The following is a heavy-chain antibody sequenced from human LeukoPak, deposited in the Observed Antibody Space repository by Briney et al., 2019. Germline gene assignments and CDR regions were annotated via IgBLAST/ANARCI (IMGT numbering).Heavy chain of an antibody. Sequence: GGSLRLSCAASGFTFSDYYMSWIRQAPGKGLEWVSHISSSGSTIYYADSVKGRFTISRDNAKNSLYLQMNSLRAEDTAVYYCARAPGITMVHRGMDVWGQGTTVTVSS. CDR2: ISSSGSTI. J-gene: IGHJ6*02. D-gene: IGHD3-10*01. CDR1: GFTFSDYY. V-gene: IGHV3-11*01. CDR3: ARAPGITMVHRGMDV.